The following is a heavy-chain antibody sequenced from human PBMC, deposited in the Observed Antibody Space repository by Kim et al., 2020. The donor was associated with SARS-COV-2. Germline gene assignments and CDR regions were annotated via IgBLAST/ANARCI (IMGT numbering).Heavy chain of an antibody. CDR2: IYYSGST. D-gene: IGHD3-10*01. V-gene: IGHV4-39*07. Sequence: SETLSLTCTVSGGSISSSSYYWGWIRQPPGKGLEWIGSIYYSGSTYYNPSLKSRVTISVDTSKNQFSLKLSSVTAADTAVYYCARERRGGRMDVWGQGTTVTVSS. J-gene: IGHJ6*02. CDR1: GGSISSSSYY. CDR3: ARERRGGRMDV.